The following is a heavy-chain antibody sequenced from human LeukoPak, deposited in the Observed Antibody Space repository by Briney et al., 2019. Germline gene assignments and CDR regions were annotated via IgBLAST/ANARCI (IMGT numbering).Heavy chain of an antibody. D-gene: IGHD3-10*01. Sequence: ASVKVSCKASGYTFTGYYMHWVRQAPGQGLEWMGWINPNSGDTNYAQKFQGRVTMTRDTSINTAYMELSSLRSEDTAVYYCARGEGSGSWGQGTLVTVSS. V-gene: IGHV1-2*02. CDR2: INPNSGDT. CDR3: ARGEGSGS. J-gene: IGHJ4*02. CDR1: GYTFTGYY.